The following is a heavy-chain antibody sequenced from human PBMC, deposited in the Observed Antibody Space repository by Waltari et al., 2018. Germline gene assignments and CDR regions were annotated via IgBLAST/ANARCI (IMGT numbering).Heavy chain of an antibody. J-gene: IGHJ3*02. D-gene: IGHD3-10*01. Sequence: QVQLQESGPGLVKPSETLSLTCTVSGGSISSHYWTWIRQPHGKGLEWIGYIYYSGSTNYNPSLKSRVTISVDTSKNQFSLKLSSVTAADTAVYYCAREGGTMVQGAIDAFDIWGQGTMVTVSS. CDR1: GGSISSHY. CDR2: IYYSGST. CDR3: AREGGTMVQGAIDAFDI. V-gene: IGHV4-59*11.